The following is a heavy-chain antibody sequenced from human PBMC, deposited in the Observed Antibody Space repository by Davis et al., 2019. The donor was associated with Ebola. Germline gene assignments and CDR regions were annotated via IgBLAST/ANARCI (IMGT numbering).Heavy chain of an antibody. J-gene: IGHJ4*02. CDR3: ATNVDTVSITGHYIDY. V-gene: IGHV1-69*06. Sequence: SVKVSCKASGGTFSSYAIRWVRQAPGQGLEWLGGIIHIFGTANYAKKFQGRVTITADKSTSTDYMELTSLRSEDTTVYYSATNVDTVSITGHYIDYWGQGTLVTVSS. D-gene: IGHD3-3*01. CDR1: GGTFSSYA. CDR2: IIHIFGTA.